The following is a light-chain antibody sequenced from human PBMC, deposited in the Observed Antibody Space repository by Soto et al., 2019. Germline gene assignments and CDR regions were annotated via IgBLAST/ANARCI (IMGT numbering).Light chain of an antibody. CDR2: GYI. V-gene: IGLV1-40*01. CDR1: SSNIGAGYD. Sequence: QSALTQPPSVSGAPGQRVTISCTGSSSNIGAGYDVHWYQQLPGTAPKLLIYGYINRPSGVPDRFSGSKSDTSASLAITGRQAEDEADYYCQYYDSSLSGYVFGTGTKVTVL. CDR3: QYYDSSLSGYV. J-gene: IGLJ1*01.